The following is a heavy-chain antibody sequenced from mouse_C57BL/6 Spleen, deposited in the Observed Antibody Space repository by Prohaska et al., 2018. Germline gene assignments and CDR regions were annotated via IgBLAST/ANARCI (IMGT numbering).Heavy chain of an antibody. CDR2: INPNNGGT. V-gene: IGHV1-26*01. Sequence: GKQSHGKSLEWIGDINPNNGGTSYNQKFKGKATLTVDKSSSTAYMELRSLTSEDSAVYYCAPITTVVATRGYAMDYWGQGTSVTVSS. D-gene: IGHD1-1*01. J-gene: IGHJ4*01. CDR3: APITTVVATRGYAMDY.